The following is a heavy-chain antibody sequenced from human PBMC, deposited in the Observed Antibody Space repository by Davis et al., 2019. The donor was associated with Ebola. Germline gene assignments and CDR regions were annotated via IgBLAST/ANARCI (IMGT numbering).Heavy chain of an antibody. Sequence: SETLSLTCSVSGGSINSFYWNWIRQPPGKGLEWIGYIYYSGTTNYNPSLKSRVTISVDTSKNQFSLKLSSVTAADTAVYYCARLWGDGYIVDAFDIWGQGTMVTVSS. CDR1: GGSINSFY. J-gene: IGHJ3*02. D-gene: IGHD5-24*01. CDR3: ARLWGDGYIVDAFDI. V-gene: IGHV4-59*01. CDR2: IYYSGTT.